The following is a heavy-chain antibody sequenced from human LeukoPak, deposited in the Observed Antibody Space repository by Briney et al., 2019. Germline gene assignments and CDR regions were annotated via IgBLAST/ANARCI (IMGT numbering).Heavy chain of an antibody. J-gene: IGHJ4*02. Sequence: GGSLRLSCAASGFTFSSYAMSWVRQAPGKGLEGVAAISGSGGRTYYADAVKGRFTISRDNSKNTLYLQMNSLRAEDTAVYYCAKERSPKTDYWGQGTLVTVSS. CDR1: GFTFSSYA. CDR2: ISGSGGRT. CDR3: AKERSPKTDY. V-gene: IGHV3-23*01.